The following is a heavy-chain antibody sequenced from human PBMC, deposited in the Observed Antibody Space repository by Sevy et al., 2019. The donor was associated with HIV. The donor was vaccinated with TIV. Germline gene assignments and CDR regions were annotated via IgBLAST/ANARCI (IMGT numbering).Heavy chain of an antibody. CDR3: AKGMIVVVVAATSGFDY. J-gene: IGHJ4*02. Sequence: GGSLRLSCAASGFTFSSYAMSWVRQAPGKGLEWVSAISGSGGSTYYADSVKGRFTISRDNSKNTLYLQMNSLRAEDTAVYYCAKGMIVVVVAATSGFDYWGQGTLVTVSS. CDR2: ISGSGGST. V-gene: IGHV3-23*01. D-gene: IGHD2-15*01. CDR1: GFTFSSYA.